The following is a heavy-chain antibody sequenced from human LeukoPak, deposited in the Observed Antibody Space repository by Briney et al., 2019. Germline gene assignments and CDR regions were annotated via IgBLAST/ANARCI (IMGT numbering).Heavy chain of an antibody. CDR1: GFTFSSHA. Sequence: GGSLRLSCAASGFTFSSHAMSWVRQAPGKGLEWVSAISGSGGSTYYADSVKGRFTISRDNSKNTLYLQMNSLRAEDTAVYYCAKGSKILEWLVRYYYFDYWGQGTLVTVSS. CDR2: ISGSGGST. CDR3: AKGSKILEWLVRYYYFDY. J-gene: IGHJ4*02. V-gene: IGHV3-23*01. D-gene: IGHD3-3*01.